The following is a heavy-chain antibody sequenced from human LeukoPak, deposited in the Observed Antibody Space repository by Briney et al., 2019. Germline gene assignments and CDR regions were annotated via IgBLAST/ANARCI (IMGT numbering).Heavy chain of an antibody. CDR3: AKDFRELLGDYGYWYFDL. V-gene: IGHV3-23*01. CDR2: ISGSGGST. CDR1: GFTFSSYA. Sequence: PGGSLRLSCAASGFTFSSYAMSWVRQAPGKGLEWVSAISGSGGSTYYADSVKGRFTISRDNSKNTLYLQMNSLRAEDTAVYYCAKDFRELLGDYGYWYFDLWGRGTLVTVSS. J-gene: IGHJ2*01. D-gene: IGHD4-17*01.